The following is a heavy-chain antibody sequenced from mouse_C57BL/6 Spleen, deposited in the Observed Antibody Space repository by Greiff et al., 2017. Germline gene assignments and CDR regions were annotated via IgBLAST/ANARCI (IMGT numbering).Heavy chain of an antibody. D-gene: IGHD2-1*01. CDR2: LDPSDSYT. CDR1: GYTFTSYW. Sequence: QVQLQQPGAELVMPGASVKLSCKASGYTFTSYWLHWVKQRPGQGLEWIGELDPSDSYTNYNQKFKGKSTVTVDKSSSTAYMQLSSLTSEGSAVYYCARFGNGGYWGQGTTLTVSS. J-gene: IGHJ2*01. V-gene: IGHV1-69*01. CDR3: ARFGNGGY.